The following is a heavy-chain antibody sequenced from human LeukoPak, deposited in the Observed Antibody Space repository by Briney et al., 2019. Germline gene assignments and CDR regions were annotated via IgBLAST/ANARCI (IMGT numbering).Heavy chain of an antibody. CDR1: GGSISSSSYY. D-gene: IGHD2-15*01. CDR2: IYYSGST. CDR3: WHPDIVVVVAATPPTDYYYYMDV. Sequence: PSETLSLTCTVSGGSISSSSYYWGWIRQPPGKGLEWIGSIYYSGSTYYNPSLKSRVTISVDTSKNQFSLKLSSVTAADTAVYYCWHPDIVVVVAATPPTDYYYYMDVWGKGTTVTVSS. J-gene: IGHJ6*03. V-gene: IGHV4-39*07.